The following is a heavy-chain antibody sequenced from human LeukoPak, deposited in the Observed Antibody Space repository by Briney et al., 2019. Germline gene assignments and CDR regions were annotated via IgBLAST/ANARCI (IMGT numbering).Heavy chain of an antibody. CDR1: GGTFSNYA. V-gene: IGHV1-69*06. Sequence: ASVKVSCKASGGTFSNYAIGWVRQAPGQGLEWMGGVIPIFSTANYAQKFQGRVTITADRSTSTAYMELSSLRSEDTAVYYCARSRAWDTAMVWTYYYYYYMDVWGKGTTVTVSS. D-gene: IGHD5-18*01. CDR2: VIPIFSTA. J-gene: IGHJ6*03. CDR3: ARSRAWDTAMVWTYYYYYYMDV.